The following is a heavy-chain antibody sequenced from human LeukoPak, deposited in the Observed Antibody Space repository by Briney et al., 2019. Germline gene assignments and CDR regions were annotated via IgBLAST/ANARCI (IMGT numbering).Heavy chain of an antibody. CDR2: ISYDGSNK. Sequence: GRSLRLSCAASGFTFSSYAMHWVRQAPGKGLEWVAVISYDGSNKYYADSVKGRFTISRDNSKNTLYLQMNSLRAEDTAVYYCARGSDIVATDGELDYWGQGTLVTVSS. D-gene: IGHD5-12*01. V-gene: IGHV3-30-3*01. CDR1: GFTFSSYA. CDR3: ARGSDIVATDGELDY. J-gene: IGHJ4*02.